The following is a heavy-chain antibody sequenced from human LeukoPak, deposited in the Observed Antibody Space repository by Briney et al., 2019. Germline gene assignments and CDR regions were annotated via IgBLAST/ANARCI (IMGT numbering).Heavy chain of an antibody. D-gene: IGHD3-3*01. CDR2: IIPIFGTA. V-gene: IGHV1-69*13. J-gene: IGHJ4*02. CDR3: AASRGYSSTAFDY. Sequence: SVTVSFKASGGTFSIYAISWVRQAPGQGLEWMGGIIPIFGTANYAQKFQGRVTITADESTSTAYMELSSLRSEDTAVYYCAASRGYSSTAFDYWGQGTLVTVSS. CDR1: GGTFSIYA.